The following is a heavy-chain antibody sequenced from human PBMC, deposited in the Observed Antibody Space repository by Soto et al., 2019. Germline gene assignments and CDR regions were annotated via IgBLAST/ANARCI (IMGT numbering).Heavy chain of an antibody. CDR3: ARPAATVIFYSGMDV. CDR2: ISFDGSNE. CDR1: GCTFSDYA. J-gene: IGHJ6*02. D-gene: IGHD4-17*01. Sequence: PGGSLRLSCAASGCTFSDYAMHWVRQAPGKGLEWVAIISFDGSNEHYADSVQGRFTISRDNSENTLYLQMNSLRADDTAVYYCARPAATVIFYSGMDVWGQGTTVTVSS. V-gene: IGHV3-30-3*01.